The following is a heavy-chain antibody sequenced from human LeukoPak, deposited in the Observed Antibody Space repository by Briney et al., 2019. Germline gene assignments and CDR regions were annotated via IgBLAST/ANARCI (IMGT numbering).Heavy chain of an antibody. D-gene: IGHD5-18*01. V-gene: IGHV1-2*02. CDR2: INPNSGGT. J-gene: IGHJ4*02. CDR1: GYTFTGYY. Sequence: GASVKVSCKASGYTFTGYYMHWVRQAPGQGLEWMGWINPNSGGTNYAQKFQGRVTMTRDTSISTAYMELSRLRSDDTAVYSCARPGGGYSYGYDYWGQGTLVTVSS. CDR3: ARPGGGYSYGYDY.